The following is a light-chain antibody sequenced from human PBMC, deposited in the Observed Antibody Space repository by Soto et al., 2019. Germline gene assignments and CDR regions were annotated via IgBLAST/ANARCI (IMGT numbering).Light chain of an antibody. Sequence: EVVLTQSPATLSVSPGETVALSCRASQSVSINLAWIQQKPGQGPRLLIIGASTRATGVPDRFSGSGSETEFTLTINSLQSDDFATYYCQQSDKSPPWTFGQGTKVE. CDR1: QSVSIN. J-gene: IGKJ1*01. V-gene: IGKV3-15*01. CDR3: QQSDKSPPWT. CDR2: GAS.